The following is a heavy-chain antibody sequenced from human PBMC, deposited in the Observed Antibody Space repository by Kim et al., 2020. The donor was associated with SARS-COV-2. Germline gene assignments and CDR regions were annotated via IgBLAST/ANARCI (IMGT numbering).Heavy chain of an antibody. Sequence: YAQKFQDSITITRDRSMSTAYMELSSLGSEDTAMYYCASSTPSYNWFDPWGQGTLVTVSS. CDR3: ASSTPSYNWFDP. D-gene: IGHD2-15*01. V-gene: IGHV1-45*02. J-gene: IGHJ5*02.